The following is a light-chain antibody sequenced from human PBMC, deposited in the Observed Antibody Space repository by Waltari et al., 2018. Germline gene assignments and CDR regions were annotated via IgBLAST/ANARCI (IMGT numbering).Light chain of an antibody. V-gene: IGLV2-8*01. CDR3: SSYAGSDNFVI. Sequence: QSALTQPPSASGSPGPPATISCTATSSDAAGYNYVSCDQQHPRKAPKLMIYEVSKRPSGVPDRFSGSKSGNTASLTVSGLQAEDEADYYCSSYAGSDNFVIFGGGTKLTVL. J-gene: IGLJ2*01. CDR2: EVS. CDR1: SSDAAGYNY.